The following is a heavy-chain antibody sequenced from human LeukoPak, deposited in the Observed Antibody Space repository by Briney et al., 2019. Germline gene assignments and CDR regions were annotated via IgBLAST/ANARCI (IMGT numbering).Heavy chain of an antibody. J-gene: IGHJ4*02. CDR3: AKGAEIDH. CDR1: GFNFNNFA. V-gene: IGHV3-23*01. Sequence: GGSLRLSCAASGFNFNNFAMSWVRQAPGKGPEWLSAMTGPADTTYYAESVKGRFTISRDYSKSMVYLQITSLRVEDTAIYYCAKGAEIDHWGQGTLVTVSS. CDR2: MTGPADTT.